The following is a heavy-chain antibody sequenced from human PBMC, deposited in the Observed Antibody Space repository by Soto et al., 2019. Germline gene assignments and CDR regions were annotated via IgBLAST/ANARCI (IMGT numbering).Heavy chain of an antibody. Sequence: QVQLQESGPGLVKPSQTLSLTCTVSGGSISSGGYYWIWIRQHPGKGLEWSGYIYYSGSTYYNPSIKRRGTISVYTFKNQSAPKGSSVTAEGAAVYYCAGEPLTWGQGTLVTASS. V-gene: IGHV4-31*03. J-gene: IGHJ4*02. CDR1: GGSISSGGYY. CDR2: IYYSGST. CDR3: AGEPLT.